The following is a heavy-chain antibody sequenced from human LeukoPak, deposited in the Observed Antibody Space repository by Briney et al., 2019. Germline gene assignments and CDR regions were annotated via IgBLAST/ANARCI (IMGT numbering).Heavy chain of an antibody. CDR3: ARVRDRSGYFYDFDY. Sequence: SETLSLTCTVSGGAISSYYWSWIRQPPGGGLEWIGYIHYTGSTNYNPSLKSRVTMSVDTSKNQFSLKLSSVTAADTAVHYCARVRDRSGYFYDFDYWGQGTLVPVSS. CDR1: GGAISSYY. D-gene: IGHD3-22*01. V-gene: IGHV4-59*01. CDR2: IHYTGST. J-gene: IGHJ4*02.